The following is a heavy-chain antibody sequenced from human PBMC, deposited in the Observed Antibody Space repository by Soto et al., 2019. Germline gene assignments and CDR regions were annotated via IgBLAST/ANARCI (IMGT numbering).Heavy chain of an antibody. CDR3: ARGDYSNYMDV. Sequence: ASVKVSCKASGYTFTSYYMHWVRQAPGQGLEWMGIINPSGGSTSYAQKFQGRATMTRDTSTSTVYMELSSLRPEDTAVYYCARGDYSNYMDVWGKGTTVTVSS. V-gene: IGHV1-46*03. CDR2: INPSGGST. CDR1: GYTFTSYY. D-gene: IGHD4-4*01. J-gene: IGHJ6*03.